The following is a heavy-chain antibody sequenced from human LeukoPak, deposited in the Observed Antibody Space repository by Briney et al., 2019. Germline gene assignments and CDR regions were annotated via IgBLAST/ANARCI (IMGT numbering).Heavy chain of an antibody. D-gene: IGHD1-7*01. CDR1: GFTFSSYA. CDR2: ISAGGDST. J-gene: IGHJ4*02. V-gene: IGHV3-23*01. CDR3: AKNQGAGTPAYDY. Sequence: GGSLRLSCAASGFTFSSYAVTWVRQAPGKGLEWVSAISAGGDSTHYADSVKGRFTISRDNSKNTLYLQMNSLRAEDTAVYYCAKNQGAGTPAYDYWGQGTLVTVSS.